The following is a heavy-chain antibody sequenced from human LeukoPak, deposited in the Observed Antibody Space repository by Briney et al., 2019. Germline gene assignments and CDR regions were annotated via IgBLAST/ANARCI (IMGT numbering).Heavy chain of an antibody. CDR1: GGSISSYY. Sequence: SETLSLTCTVSGGSISSYYWSWIRQPPGKGLEWIGYIYYGGSTNYNPSLKSRVTISVDTSKNQFSLKLSSVTAADTAVYYCARDRRVGYFDYWGQGTLVTLSS. CDR3: ARDRRVGYFDY. CDR2: IYYGGST. V-gene: IGHV4-59*01. J-gene: IGHJ4*02. D-gene: IGHD1-26*01.